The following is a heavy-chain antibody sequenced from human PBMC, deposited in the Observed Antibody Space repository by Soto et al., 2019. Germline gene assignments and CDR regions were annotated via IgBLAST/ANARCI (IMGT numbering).Heavy chain of an antibody. D-gene: IGHD3-22*01. CDR2: IYYSGST. CDR1: GGSISSGGYY. Sequence: SETLSLTCTVSGGSISSGGYYWSWIRQHPGKGLEWIGYIYYSGSTYYNPSLKSRVTISVDTSKNQFSLKLSSVTAADTAVYYCARGGNYYDSSGYYYPQDYWGQGTLVTVSS. V-gene: IGHV4-31*03. CDR3: ARGGNYYDSSGYYYPQDY. J-gene: IGHJ4*02.